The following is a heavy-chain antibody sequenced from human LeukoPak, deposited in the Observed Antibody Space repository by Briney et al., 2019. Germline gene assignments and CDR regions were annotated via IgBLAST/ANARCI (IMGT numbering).Heavy chain of an antibody. D-gene: IGHD2-21*02. J-gene: IGHJ3*02. CDR2: ISYDGSNK. CDR1: GFTFSSYG. Sequence: GRSLRLSCAASGFTFSSYGMPWVRQAPGKGLEWVAVISYDGSNKYYAGSVKGRFTISRDNSKNTLYLQMNSLRAEDTAVYYCAAAYCGGDCPAAFDIWGQGTMVTVSS. V-gene: IGHV3-30*03. CDR3: AAAYCGGDCPAAFDI.